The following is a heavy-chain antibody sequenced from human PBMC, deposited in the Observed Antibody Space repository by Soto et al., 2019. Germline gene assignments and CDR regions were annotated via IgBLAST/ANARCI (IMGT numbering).Heavy chain of an antibody. D-gene: IGHD2-2*01. J-gene: IGHJ4*02. CDR3: ARGAPKRYCSSTSRSHHXHNDY. V-gene: IGHV1-69*13. Sequence: SVKVSCKASGGTFSSYAISWVRQAPGQGLEWMGGIIPIFGTANYAQKFQGRVTITADESTSTAYMELSSLRSEDTAVYYCARGAPKRYCSSTSRSHHXHNDYXGXGTLVTVSS. CDR2: IIPIFGTA. CDR1: GGTFSSYA.